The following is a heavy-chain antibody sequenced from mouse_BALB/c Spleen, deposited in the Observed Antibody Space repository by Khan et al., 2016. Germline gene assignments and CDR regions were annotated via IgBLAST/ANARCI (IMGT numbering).Heavy chain of an antibody. CDR1: GFTFNTYG. CDR2: IRSKSNKYAT. J-gene: IGHJ4*01. CDR3: MRGGGPCAVDY. V-gene: IGHV10-1*02. Sequence: EVQLVESGGGLVQPKGSLKLSCAASGFTFNTYGMNWVRQAPGKGWEWVARIRSKSNKYATHYADPGKDRFTISRDASQTMLYLQMNNSKLEDTASACCMRGGGPCAVDYWGQGTSVTVSS.